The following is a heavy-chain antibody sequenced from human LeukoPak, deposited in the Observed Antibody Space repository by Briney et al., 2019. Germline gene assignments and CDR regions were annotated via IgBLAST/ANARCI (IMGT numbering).Heavy chain of an antibody. Sequence: SETLSLTCTVSGGSISSSSYYWGWIRQPPGKGLEWIGSIYYSGSTYYNPSLKSRVTISVDTSKNQFSLKLSSVTAADTAVYYCARRMTTVVNRSFDPWGQGTLVTVSS. CDR2: IYYSGST. V-gene: IGHV4-39*01. D-gene: IGHD4-23*01. CDR3: ARRMTTVVNRSFDP. J-gene: IGHJ5*02. CDR1: GGSISSSSYY.